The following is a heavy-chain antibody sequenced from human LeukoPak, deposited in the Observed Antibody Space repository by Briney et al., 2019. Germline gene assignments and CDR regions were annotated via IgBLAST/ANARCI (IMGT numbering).Heavy chain of an antibody. CDR3: ARGRSSFFDY. D-gene: IGHD6-19*01. V-gene: IGHV4-61*01. CDR2: IYYSGST. J-gene: IGHJ4*02. Sequence: SETLSLTCTVSGGSVSSGSYYWSWIRQPPGMGLEWIGYIYYSGSTNYNPSLKSRVTISVDTSKNQFSLKLSSVTAADTAVYYCARGRSSFFDYWGQGTLVTVSS. CDR1: GGSVSSGSYY.